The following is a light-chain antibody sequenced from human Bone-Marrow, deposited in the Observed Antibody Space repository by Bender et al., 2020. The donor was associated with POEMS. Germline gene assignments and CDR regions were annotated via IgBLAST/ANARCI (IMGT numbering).Light chain of an antibody. CDR2: EVG. Sequence: QSALTQPRSVSGSPGQSVTISCTGTSSDFGGHDYVSWYQHHPGKTPKLMIYEVGKRPSGVSNRFSGSKSGNTASLTISGLQAEDEADYYCCSYAGISTNVIFGGGTQLTVL. CDR1: SSDFGGHDY. J-gene: IGLJ2*01. CDR3: CSYAGISTNVI. V-gene: IGLV2-23*02.